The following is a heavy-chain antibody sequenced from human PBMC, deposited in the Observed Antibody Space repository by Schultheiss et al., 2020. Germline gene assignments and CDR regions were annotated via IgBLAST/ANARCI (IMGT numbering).Heavy chain of an antibody. CDR1: GGSISSYY. V-gene: IGHV4-4*07. CDR2: IYTSGST. CDR3: ARVAGTFGWFDP. Sequence: SETLSLTCTVSGGSISSYYWGWIRQPAGKGLEWIGRIYTSGSTNYNPSLKSRDTISVDTSKNQFSLKLSSVTAADTAVYYCARVAGTFGWFDPWGQGTLVTVSS. J-gene: IGHJ5*02. D-gene: IGHD1-7*01.